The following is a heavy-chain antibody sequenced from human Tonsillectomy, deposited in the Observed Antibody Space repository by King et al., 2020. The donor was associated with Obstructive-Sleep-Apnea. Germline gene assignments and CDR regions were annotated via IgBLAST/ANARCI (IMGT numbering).Heavy chain of an antibody. Sequence: VQLVQSGGGLVQPGRSLRLSCTASGFTFGDYGMSWFRQAPGKGLEWVAFIRTKFFGGTTEYAASVKGRFTISRDDSKSIAYLQMNSLKTEDTAVYYYSRVMDDYVWGSYYYWGQGTLVTVSS. CDR3: SRVMDDYVWGSYYY. CDR2: IRTKFFGGTT. D-gene: IGHD3-16*01. V-gene: IGHV3-49*03. CDR1: GFTFGDYG. J-gene: IGHJ4*02.